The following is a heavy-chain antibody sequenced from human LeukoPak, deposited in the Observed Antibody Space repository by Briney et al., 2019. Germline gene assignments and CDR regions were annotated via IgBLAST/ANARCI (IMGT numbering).Heavy chain of an antibody. V-gene: IGHV3-48*04. D-gene: IGHD4-17*01. CDR2: ISSSSSTM. CDR1: GFTFSSYS. CDR3: ARDPTPGDPPHY. J-gene: IGHJ4*02. Sequence: GGSLRLSCAASGFTFSSYSMNWVRQAPGKGLEWVSYISSSSSTMYYADSVKGRFTISRDNAKNSLYLQMNSLRAEDTAVYYCARDPTPGDPPHYWGQGTLVTVSS.